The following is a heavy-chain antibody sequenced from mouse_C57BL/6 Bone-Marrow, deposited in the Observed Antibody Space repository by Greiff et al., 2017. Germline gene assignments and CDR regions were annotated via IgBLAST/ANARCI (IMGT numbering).Heavy chain of an antibody. J-gene: IGHJ4*01. CDR2: IDPENGDT. CDR1: GFNIKDDY. CDR3: TTDYYGSSYRGYYAMDY. Sequence: VQLQQPGAELVRPGSSVKLSCTASGFNIKDDYMHWVKQRPEQGLEWIGWIDPENGDTEYASKFQGKATITADTSSNTAYLQLSSLTSEDTAVYYCTTDYYGSSYRGYYAMDYWGQGTSVTVSS. V-gene: IGHV14-4*01. D-gene: IGHD1-1*01.